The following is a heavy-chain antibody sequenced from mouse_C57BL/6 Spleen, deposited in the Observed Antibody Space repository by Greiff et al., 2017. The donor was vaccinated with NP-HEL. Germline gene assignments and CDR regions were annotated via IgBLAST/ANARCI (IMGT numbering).Heavy chain of an antibody. CDR2: INPNNGGT. D-gene: IGHD2-2*01. J-gene: IGHJ1*03. CDR3: ARSLMVFWYFDV. V-gene: IGHV1-18*01. CDR1: GYTFTDYN. Sequence: VQLQQSGPELVKPGASVKIPCKASGYTFTDYNMDWVKQSHGKSLEWIGDINPNNGGTIYNQKFKGKATLTVDKSSSTAYMELRSLTSEDAAVYYCARSLMVFWYFDVWGTGTTVTVSS.